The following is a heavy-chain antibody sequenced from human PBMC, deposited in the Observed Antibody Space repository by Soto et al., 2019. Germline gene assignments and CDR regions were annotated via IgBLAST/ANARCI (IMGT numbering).Heavy chain of an antibody. D-gene: IGHD2-15*01. V-gene: IGHV3-23*01. CDR2: ISGSGGST. J-gene: IGHJ3*02. CDR3: ASIRDCSGGSCYPIKLDEAFDI. CDR1: GFTFSSYA. Sequence: EVQLLESGGGLVQPGGSLRLSCAASGFTFSSYAMSWVRQAPGKGLEWVSAISGSGGSTYYADSVKGRFTISRDNSKNTRYLQMNSLRAEDTAVYYCASIRDCSGGSCYPIKLDEAFDIWGQGTMVTVSS.